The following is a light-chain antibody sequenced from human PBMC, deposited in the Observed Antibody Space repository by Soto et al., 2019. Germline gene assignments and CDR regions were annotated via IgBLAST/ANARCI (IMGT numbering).Light chain of an antibody. J-gene: IGKJ5*01. CDR2: DAS. CDR3: QQLSNCPRIT. CDR1: QSVSSY. Sequence: ATRPLSPGERATLSCRASQSVSSYLAWYQQKPGQAPRLLIYDASNRATGIPARFSGSGSGTDFTLTMSSLEPVEFAVYCCQQLSNCPRITFGQGTRLEIK. V-gene: IGKV3-11*01.